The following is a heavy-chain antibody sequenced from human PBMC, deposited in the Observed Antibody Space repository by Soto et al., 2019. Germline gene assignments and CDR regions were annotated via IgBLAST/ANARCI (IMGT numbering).Heavy chain of an antibody. CDR2: IHSDGST. D-gene: IGHD3-22*01. V-gene: IGHV3-66*04. CDR3: ASHAVHSSGFTDY. Sequence: GSLRLSCAASGFTVSSNYMSWVRQAPGKGLEWVSVIHSDGSTYYADSVKGRFTISRDKSKNTLYLQMNSLRAEDTAVYYCASHAVHSSGFTDYWGQGTLVTVS. J-gene: IGHJ4*02. CDR1: GFTVSSNY.